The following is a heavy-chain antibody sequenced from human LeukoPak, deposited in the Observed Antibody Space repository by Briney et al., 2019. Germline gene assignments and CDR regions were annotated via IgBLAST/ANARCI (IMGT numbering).Heavy chain of an antibody. CDR2: VNQDGSEK. D-gene: IGHD1-1*01. CDR3: ASGTGRIFDY. J-gene: IGHJ4*02. Sequence: GGSLRLSCAASGFTFSTHWMIWVRQAPGKGLEWVANVNQDGSEKQYVDSVKGRFTISRDNAKHSLYLQMNSLRAEDTAVYYCASGTGRIFDYWGQGTLVTVSS. V-gene: IGHV3-7*01. CDR1: GFTFSTHW.